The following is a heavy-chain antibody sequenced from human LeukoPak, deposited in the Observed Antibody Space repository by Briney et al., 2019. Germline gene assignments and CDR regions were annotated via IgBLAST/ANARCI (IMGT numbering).Heavy chain of an antibody. D-gene: IGHD4-17*01. CDR1: GFTFSSYA. Sequence: GGSLRLSCAASGFTFSSYAMSWVRQAPGKGLEWVSAISGSGGSTYYADSVKGRFTISRDNSKNTLYLQMNSLRAEDTTVYYCAKGDYGDRGGPFDYWGQGTLVTVSS. J-gene: IGHJ4*02. CDR3: AKGDYGDRGGPFDY. V-gene: IGHV3-23*01. CDR2: ISGSGGST.